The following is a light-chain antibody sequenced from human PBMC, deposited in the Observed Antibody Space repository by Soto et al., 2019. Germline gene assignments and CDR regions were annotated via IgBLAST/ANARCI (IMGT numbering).Light chain of an antibody. Sequence: EIVLTQSPATLYLSPGESTTLSCRASQSVSRYLAWYHQKPGQAPQHLIYDAFNRATGIPARFSGSGSGTNFTLTITSVEHEDFAVYYCHQRSNWPSTFGGGTKVEIK. V-gene: IGKV3-11*01. CDR1: QSVSRY. J-gene: IGKJ4*01. CDR3: HQRSNWPST. CDR2: DAF.